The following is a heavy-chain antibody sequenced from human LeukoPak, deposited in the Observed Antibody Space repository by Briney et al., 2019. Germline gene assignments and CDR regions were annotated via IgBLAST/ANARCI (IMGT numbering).Heavy chain of an antibody. Sequence: SETLSLTCTVSGGSISSYYWTWIRQPPGKGLEWIGYIYYSGSTNYNPSLKSRVTISVDTSKNQFSLKLSSVTAADTAVYYCARWGSGSYRGYYFDYWGQGTLVTVSS. V-gene: IGHV4-59*12. CDR2: IYYSGST. J-gene: IGHJ4*02. CDR1: GGSISSYY. CDR3: ARWGSGSYRGYYFDY. D-gene: IGHD1-26*01.